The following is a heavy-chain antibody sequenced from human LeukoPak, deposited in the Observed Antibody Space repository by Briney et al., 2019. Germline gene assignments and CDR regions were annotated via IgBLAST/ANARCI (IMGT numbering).Heavy chain of an antibody. CDR1: GGSISSSSYY. V-gene: IGHV4-39*07. D-gene: IGHD5-12*01. CDR2: IYYSGST. Sequence: SETLSLTCTVSGGSISSSSYYWGWIRQPPGKGLEWIGSIYYSGSTYYNPSLKSRVTISVDTSKNQFSLKLSSVTAADTAVYYCARDGRSLVVATTSYFDYWGQGTLVTVSS. CDR3: ARDGRSLVVATTSYFDY. J-gene: IGHJ4*02.